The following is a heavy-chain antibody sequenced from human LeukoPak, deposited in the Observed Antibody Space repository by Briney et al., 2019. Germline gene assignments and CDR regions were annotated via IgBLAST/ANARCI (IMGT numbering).Heavy chain of an antibody. V-gene: IGHV6-1*01. CDR2: TYYRSKWYN. Sequence: SQTLSLTCAISGDSVSSNSAAWNWIRQSPSRGLEWLGRTYYRSKWYNDYAVSVKSRITINPDTSKNQFSLQLNLVTPEDTAVYYCARVSTLWFGELMGFDYWGQGTLVTVSS. CDR1: GDSVSSNSAA. J-gene: IGHJ4*02. D-gene: IGHD3-10*01. CDR3: ARVSTLWFGELMGFDY.